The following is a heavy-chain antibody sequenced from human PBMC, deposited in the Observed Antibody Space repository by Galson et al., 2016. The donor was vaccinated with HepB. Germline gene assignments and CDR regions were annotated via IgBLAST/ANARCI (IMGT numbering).Heavy chain of an antibody. V-gene: IGHV1-69*04. J-gene: IGHJ6*02. CDR2: SVPILGMA. D-gene: IGHD6-19*01. CDR3: ARDAVAVAGTLHFYFYGMDV. CDR1: GGTFSSYA. Sequence: SVKVSCKASGGTFSSYAFSWVRQAPGQGLEWMGRSVPILGMANYAQKLQGRVTITADKSTSTVYMELSSLRSEDTAMYYCARDAVAVAGTLHFYFYGMDVWGQGTTVTVSS.